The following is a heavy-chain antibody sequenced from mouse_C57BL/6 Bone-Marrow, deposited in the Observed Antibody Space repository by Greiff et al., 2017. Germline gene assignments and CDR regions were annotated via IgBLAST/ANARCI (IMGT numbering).Heavy chain of an antibody. CDR3: ARSSYVRYFDV. J-gene: IGHJ1*03. V-gene: IGHV5-17*01. CDR2: ISSGSSTT. Sequence: EVKLMESGGGLWKPGGSLKPSCAASGFTFSDYGMHWVRQAPEKGLEWVAYISSGSSTTYYADKVKGRFTISRENAKNTLFLQMTSLSSEDTAMYYCARSSYVRYFDVWGTGTTVTVSS. CDR1: GFTFSDYG. D-gene: IGHD1-1*01.